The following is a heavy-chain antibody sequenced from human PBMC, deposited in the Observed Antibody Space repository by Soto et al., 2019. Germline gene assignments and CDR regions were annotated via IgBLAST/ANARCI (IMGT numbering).Heavy chain of an antibody. J-gene: IGHJ6*02. CDR1: GGSISNYY. V-gene: IGHV4-59*08. CDR2: IYYSGST. Sequence: QVQLQESGPGLVKPSETLSLTCTVSGGSISNYYWSWIRQPPGKGLEWIGYIYYSGSTNYNPSLTNRVTISLDTSKNQFSLHLSSVTAADTAVYYCARHLWGGDGNYYYYAMDVWGQGTKVTVSS. D-gene: IGHD2-21*02. CDR3: ARHLWGGDGNYYYYAMDV.